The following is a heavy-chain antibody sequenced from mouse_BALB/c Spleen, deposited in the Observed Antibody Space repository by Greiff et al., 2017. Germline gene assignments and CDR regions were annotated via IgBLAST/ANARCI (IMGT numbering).Heavy chain of an antibody. Sequence: QVHVKQSGPELVKPGASVKISCKASGYAFSSSWMNWVKQRPGQGLEWIGRIYPGDGDTNYNGKFKGKATLTADKSSSTAYMQLSSLTSVASAVYFCARNYYDDDVWFAYWGQGTLVTVSA. J-gene: IGHJ3*01. CDR1: GYAFSSSW. D-gene: IGHD2-4*01. CDR2: IYPGDGDT. CDR3: ARNYYDDDVWFAY. V-gene: IGHV1-82*01.